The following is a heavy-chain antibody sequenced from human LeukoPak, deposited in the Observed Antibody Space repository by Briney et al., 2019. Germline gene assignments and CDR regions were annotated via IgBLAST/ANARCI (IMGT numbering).Heavy chain of an antibody. Sequence: SETLSLTCTVSGGSISSYYWSWIRQPPGKGLEWIGYIYYSGSTNYNPSLKNRVTISVDTSKNQFSLKLSSVTAADTAVYYCARLSPYYYAVDYWGQGTLVTVSS. J-gene: IGHJ4*02. CDR2: IYYSGST. V-gene: IGHV4-59*08. CDR3: ARLSPYYYAVDY. CDR1: GGSISSYY. D-gene: IGHD3-10*01.